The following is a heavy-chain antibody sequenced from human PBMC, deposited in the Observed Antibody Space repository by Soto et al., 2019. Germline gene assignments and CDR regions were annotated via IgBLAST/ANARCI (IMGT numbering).Heavy chain of an antibody. CDR2: ISGSGGST. CDR3: AKQEDQYYYDSSGYYSYFDF. D-gene: IGHD3-22*01. Sequence: GGSLRLSCAASGFTFSSYAMSWVRQAPGKGLEWVSAISGSGGSTYYADSVKGRFTISRDKSKNTLYLQMNSLRAEDTAVYYCAKQEDQYYYDSSGYYSYFDFWCQGTLVTVSS. J-gene: IGHJ4*02. V-gene: IGHV3-23*01. CDR1: GFTFSSYA.